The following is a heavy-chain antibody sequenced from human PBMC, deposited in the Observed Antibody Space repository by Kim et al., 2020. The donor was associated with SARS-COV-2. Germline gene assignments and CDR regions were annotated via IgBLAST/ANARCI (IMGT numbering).Heavy chain of an antibody. V-gene: IGHV4-59*13. J-gene: IGHJ4*02. Sequence: SETLSLTCTVSGGSISSYYWSWIRQPPGKGLEWIGYIYYSGSTNYNPSLKSRVTISVDTSKNQFSLKLSSVTAADTAVYYCARDGVDDSYDYWGQGTLVTVSS. D-gene: IGHD3-22*01. CDR1: GGSISSYY. CDR2: IYYSGST. CDR3: ARDGVDDSYDY.